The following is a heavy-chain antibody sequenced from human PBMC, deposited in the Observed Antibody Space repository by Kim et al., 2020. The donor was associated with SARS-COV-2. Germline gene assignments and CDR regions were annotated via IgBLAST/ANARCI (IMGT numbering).Heavy chain of an antibody. Sequence: SETLSLTCAVYGGSFSGYYWSWIRQPPGKGLEWIGEINHSGSTNYNPSLKSRVTISVDTSKNQFSLKLSSVTAADTAVYYCARGEDIVATTFDYWGQGTL. J-gene: IGHJ4*02. CDR1: GGSFSGYY. V-gene: IGHV4-34*01. CDR3: ARGEDIVATTFDY. D-gene: IGHD5-12*01. CDR2: INHSGST.